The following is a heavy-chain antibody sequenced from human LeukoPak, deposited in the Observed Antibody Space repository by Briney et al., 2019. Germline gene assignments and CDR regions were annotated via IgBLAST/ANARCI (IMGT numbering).Heavy chain of an antibody. J-gene: IGHJ4*02. D-gene: IGHD2-21*01. V-gene: IGHV3-53*01. CDR1: GFTVSSNY. CDR3: ARAMIGTPSYFDN. CDR2: IYTGGDT. Sequence: GGSLRLSCAASGFTVSSNYMSWIRQAPGKGLEWVSVIYTGGDTDYADSVKGRFTISRDNSKNTLYLQLNSLRAGDTAVYYCARAMIGTPSYFDNWGQGALFTASS.